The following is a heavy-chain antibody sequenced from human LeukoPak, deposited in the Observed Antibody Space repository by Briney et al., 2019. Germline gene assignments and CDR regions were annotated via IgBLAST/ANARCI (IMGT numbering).Heavy chain of an antibody. CDR3: ARDPSMIRGENTPYFDY. Sequence: ASVTVSCKASGYTFTSYGISWVRQAPGQGLEWMGWISAYNGNTNYAQKLQGRVTMTTDTSTSTAYMELRSLRSDDTAVYYCARDPSMIRGENTPYFDYWGQGTLVTVSS. V-gene: IGHV1-18*01. D-gene: IGHD3-10*01. CDR1: GYTFTSYG. CDR2: ISAYNGNT. J-gene: IGHJ4*02.